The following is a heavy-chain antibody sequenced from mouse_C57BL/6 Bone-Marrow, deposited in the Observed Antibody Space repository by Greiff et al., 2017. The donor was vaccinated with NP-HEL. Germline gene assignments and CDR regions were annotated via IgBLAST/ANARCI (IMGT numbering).Heavy chain of an antibody. CDR3: AREGGNYYYGSSLFMAMDY. Sequence: VQLQQPGAELVKPGASVKMSCKASGYTFTSYWITWVKQRPGQGLEWIGDIYPGSGSTNYNEKFKSKATLTVDTSSSTAYMQLSSLTSEDSAVYYCAREGGNYYYGSSLFMAMDYWGQGTSVTVSS. CDR1: GYTFTSYW. J-gene: IGHJ4*01. D-gene: IGHD1-1*01. V-gene: IGHV1-55*01. CDR2: IYPGSGST.